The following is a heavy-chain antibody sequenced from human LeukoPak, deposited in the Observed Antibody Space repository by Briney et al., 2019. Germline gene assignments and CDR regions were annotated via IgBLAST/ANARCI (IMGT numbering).Heavy chain of an antibody. V-gene: IGHV4-39*07. J-gene: IGHJ4*02. CDR1: GGSISSSSYY. Sequence: PSETLSLTCTVSGGSISSSSYYWGWIRQPPGKGLEWIGSIYYSGSTYYNPSLKSRVTISVDTSKNQFSLKLSSVTAADTAVYYCAREEWLRVDYWGQGTLVTVSS. CDR3: AREEWLRVDY. CDR2: IYYSGST. D-gene: IGHD5-12*01.